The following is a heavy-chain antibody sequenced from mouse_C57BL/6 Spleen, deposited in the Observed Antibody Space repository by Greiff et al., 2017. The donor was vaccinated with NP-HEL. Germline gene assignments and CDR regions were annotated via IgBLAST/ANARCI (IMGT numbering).Heavy chain of an antibody. CDR1: GYTFTSYW. Sequence: QVQLQQPGAELVKPGASVKMSCKASGYTFTSYWITWVKQRPGQGLEWIGDIYPGSGSTKYNEKFKSKATLTVDTSSSTAYMQLSSLTSEDSAVYYWAIGVYYGSSYVGYWYFDVWGTGTTVTVSS. V-gene: IGHV1-55*01. CDR3: AIGVYYGSSYVGYWYFDV. D-gene: IGHD1-1*01. CDR2: IYPGSGST. J-gene: IGHJ1*03.